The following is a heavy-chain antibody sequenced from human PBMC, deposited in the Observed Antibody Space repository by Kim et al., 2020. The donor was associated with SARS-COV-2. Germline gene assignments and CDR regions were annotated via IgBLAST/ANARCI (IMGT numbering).Heavy chain of an antibody. J-gene: IGHJ5*01. CDR1: VGSISSYY. Sequence: SETLSLTCTVSVGSISSYYWSWIRQPPGKGLEWIGYIYYSGSTNYNPSLKSRVTISLDTSKNQFSLKLSSVTAADTAVYYCARAQGDMITFGGAITSWF. V-gene: IGHV4-59*01. CDR2: IYYSGST. D-gene: IGHD3-16*02. CDR3: ARAQGDMITFGGAITSWF.